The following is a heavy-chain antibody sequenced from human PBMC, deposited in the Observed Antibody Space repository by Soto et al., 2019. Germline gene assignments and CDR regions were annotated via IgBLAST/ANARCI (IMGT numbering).Heavy chain of an antibody. D-gene: IGHD3-3*01. Sequence: QMQLVQSGPEVKKPGTSVKLSCKASGLTFSSSAVQWVRQSRGQHLEWIGWIVAGSGDTKYAQRFHERVTFSRDMSTDTAYMELSSLRSDDTGVYYCAARSDFRFYYSDMDVWGQGTTVTVSS. J-gene: IGHJ6*02. V-gene: IGHV1-58*01. CDR1: GLTFSSSA. CDR2: IVAGSGDT. CDR3: AARSDFRFYYSDMDV.